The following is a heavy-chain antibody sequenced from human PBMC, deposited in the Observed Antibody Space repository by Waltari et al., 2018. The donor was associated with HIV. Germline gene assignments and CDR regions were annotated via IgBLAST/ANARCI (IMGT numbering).Heavy chain of an antibody. J-gene: IGHJ6*02. D-gene: IGHD7-27*01. CDR1: GDSVSSNSAA. Sequence: QVQLQQSGPGLVKPSQTLSLTCAISGDSVSSNSAAWNWIRQSPSRGLEWLVRTYYRSKWYNDDAVSVKSRITINPDTSKNQFSLQLNSVTPEDTAVYYCAREPGWGSRAYYYGMDVWGQGTTVTVSS. CDR2: TYYRSKWYN. CDR3: AREPGWGSRAYYYGMDV. V-gene: IGHV6-1*01.